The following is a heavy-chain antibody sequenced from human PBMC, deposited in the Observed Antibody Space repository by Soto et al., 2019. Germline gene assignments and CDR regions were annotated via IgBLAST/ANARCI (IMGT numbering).Heavy chain of an antibody. Sequence: PSETLSLTCTVSCGSISSYYWSWIRQPPGKGLEWIGYIYYSGSTNYNPSLKSRVTISVDTSKNQFSLKLSSVTAADTAVYYCAGYEGYSYGPRDYYYYYYMDVWGKGTTVTVSS. CDR2: IYYSGST. D-gene: IGHD5-18*01. CDR3: AGYEGYSYGPRDYYYYYYMDV. J-gene: IGHJ6*03. CDR1: CGSISSYY. V-gene: IGHV4-59*08.